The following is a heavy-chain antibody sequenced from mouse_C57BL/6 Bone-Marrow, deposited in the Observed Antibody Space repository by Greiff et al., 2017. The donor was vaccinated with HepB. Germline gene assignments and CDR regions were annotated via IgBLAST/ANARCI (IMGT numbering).Heavy chain of an antibody. CDR1: GYTFTSYW. Sequence: VQLQQSGAELVMPGASVKLSCKASGYTFTSYWMHWVKQRPGQGLEWIGEIDPSDSYTNYNQKFKGKSTLTVDKSSSTAYMQLSSLTSEDSAVYYCARNFDVWGTGTTVTVSS. J-gene: IGHJ1*03. V-gene: IGHV1-69*01. CDR3: ARNFDV. CDR2: IDPSDSYT.